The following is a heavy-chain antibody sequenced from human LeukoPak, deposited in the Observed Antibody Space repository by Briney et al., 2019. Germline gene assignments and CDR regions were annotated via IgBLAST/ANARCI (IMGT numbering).Heavy chain of an antibody. J-gene: IGHJ6*03. Sequence: SSETLSLTCTVSGGSISSYYWSWIRQPPGKGLEWIGYIYYSGSTNYNPSLKSRVTISVDTSKNQLSLKLSSVTAADTAVYYCARGPFGALEWSRGYYYYMDVWGKGTTVTVSS. CDR1: GGSISSYY. CDR2: IYYSGST. CDR3: ARGPFGALEWSRGYYYYMDV. V-gene: IGHV4-59*01. D-gene: IGHD3-3*01.